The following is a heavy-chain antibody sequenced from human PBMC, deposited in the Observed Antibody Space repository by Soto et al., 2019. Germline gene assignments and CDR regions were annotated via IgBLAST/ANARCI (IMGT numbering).Heavy chain of an antibody. J-gene: IGHJ4*02. CDR1: GYTFANYA. V-gene: IGHV1-18*01. CDR2: IRPYNGNT. CDR3: ARESGSGSYYAFDH. D-gene: IGHD3-10*01. Sequence: ASVKVSCKASGYTFANYAIHWVRQAPGQGLEWMGWIRPYNGNTKYAQNLQGRVTMATDTSTNTAYMELRSLRSDDTAVYYCARESGSGSYYAFDHWGQGTLVTVSS.